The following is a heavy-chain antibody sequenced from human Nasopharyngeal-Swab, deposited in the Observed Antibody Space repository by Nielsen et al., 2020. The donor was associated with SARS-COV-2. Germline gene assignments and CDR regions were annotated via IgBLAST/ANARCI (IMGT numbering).Heavy chain of an antibody. V-gene: IGHV4-34*01. Sequence: GSLRLSCAVYGGSFSGYYWSRIRQPPGKGLEWIGEINHSGSTNYNPSLKSRVTISVDTSKNQFSLKLSSVTAADTAVYYCARVDGYHAFDIWGQGTMVTVSS. J-gene: IGHJ3*02. CDR2: INHSGST. D-gene: IGHD5-24*01. CDR3: ARVDGYHAFDI. CDR1: GGSFSGYY.